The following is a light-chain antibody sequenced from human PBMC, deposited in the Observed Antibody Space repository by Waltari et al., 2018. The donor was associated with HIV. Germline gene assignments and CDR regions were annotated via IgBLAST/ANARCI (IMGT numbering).Light chain of an antibody. Sequence: QSELTQSPSASGTPGQRITISCSGSSSNIERNYVYLYKQFPGATPKVLIYKDNERPAGVPDRSSGSKSGTSASLLISGLRSDDEADYYCAVWDESLDGWLFGGGTKLTVL. CDR3: AVWDESLDGWL. CDR2: KDN. J-gene: IGLJ3*02. CDR1: SSNIERNY. V-gene: IGLV1-47*01.